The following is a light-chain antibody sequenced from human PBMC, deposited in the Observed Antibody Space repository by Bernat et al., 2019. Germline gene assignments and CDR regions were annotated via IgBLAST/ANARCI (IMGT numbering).Light chain of an antibody. CDR3: SSYTSTSTPYV. Sequence: QSALTQPASVSGSPGQSITISCTGTTSDVGRYNYVSWYQQHPDKVPKLIIYDVSDRPSGVSNRFSGSKSGNTASLTISGLQAEDEADYYCSSYTSTSTPYVFGTGTKVTVL. V-gene: IGLV2-14*03. CDR1: TSDVGRYNY. J-gene: IGLJ1*01. CDR2: DVS.